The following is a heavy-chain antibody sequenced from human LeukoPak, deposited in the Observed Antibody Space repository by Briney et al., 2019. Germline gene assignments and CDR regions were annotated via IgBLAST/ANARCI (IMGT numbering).Heavy chain of an antibody. CDR3: ARDRGWRTSGYYLYHFDY. D-gene: IGHD3-22*01. CDR2: IKHNGGEK. CDR1: GFTFTDYF. J-gene: IGHJ4*02. V-gene: IGHV3-7*01. Sequence: GGCLRLSCVASGFTFTDYFMCWVRQAPGKGLEWVVSIKHNGGEKYYVDSVKGRFTILRDNAKNSLYLEMSSLRVEDTAVYYCARDRGWRTSGYYLYHFDYWGQGTLVTFAS.